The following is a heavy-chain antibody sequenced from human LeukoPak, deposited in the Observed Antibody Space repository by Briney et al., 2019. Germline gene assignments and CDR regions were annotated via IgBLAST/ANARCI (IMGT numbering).Heavy chain of an antibody. D-gene: IGHD3-22*01. J-gene: IGHJ4*02. V-gene: IGHV4-4*07. Sequence: SETLSLTCAVSGYSISSGYYWSWIRQPAGKGLEWIGRIYTSGSINYDPSLQNRVTMSVDTSKNQFSLKLSSVTAADTAVYYCASTTYYYDSSGYYFLDYWGQGTLVTVSS. CDR2: IYTSGSI. CDR3: ASTTYYYDSSGYYFLDY. CDR1: GYSISSGYY.